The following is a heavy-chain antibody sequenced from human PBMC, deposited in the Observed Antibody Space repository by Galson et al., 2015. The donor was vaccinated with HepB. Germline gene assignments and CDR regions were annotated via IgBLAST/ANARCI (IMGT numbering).Heavy chain of an antibody. D-gene: IGHD3-10*01. CDR2: IRYDGSNK. CDR3: AKWRLGEGTIYYYYGMDV. CDR1: GFTFSSYG. J-gene: IGHJ6*02. V-gene: IGHV3-30*02. Sequence: SLRLSCAASGFTFSSYGMHWVRQAPGKGLEWVAFIRYDGSNKYYADSVKGRFTISRDNSKNTLYLQMNSLRAEDTAVYYCAKWRLGEGTIYYYYGMDVWGQGTTVTVSS.